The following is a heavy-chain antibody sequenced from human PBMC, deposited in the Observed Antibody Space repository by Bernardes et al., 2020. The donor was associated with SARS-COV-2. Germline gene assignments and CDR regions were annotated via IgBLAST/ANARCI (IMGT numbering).Heavy chain of an antibody. J-gene: IGHJ6*02. CDR2: ISGRGGTT. Sequence: GGSLRLSCAASGFTFSSYWMSWVRQAPGKGLEWVSGISGRGGTTFYADSVKGRFTVSRDNFKNMLYLQLNSLRAEDTAVYYCAKDSVDGGSGYYYGDYCGVYVWGQGTTVTVSS. CDR1: GFTFSSYW. D-gene: IGHD3-22*01. CDR3: AKDSVDGGSGYYYGDYCGVYV. V-gene: IGHV3-23*01.